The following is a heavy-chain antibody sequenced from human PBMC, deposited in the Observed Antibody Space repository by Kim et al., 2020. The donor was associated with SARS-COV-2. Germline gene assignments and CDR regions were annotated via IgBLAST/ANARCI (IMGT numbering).Heavy chain of an antibody. CDR3: TTDYGGLLWFGEFQTMAV. V-gene: IGHV3-15*01. Sequence: GGSLRLSCAASGFTFSNAWMSWVRQAPGKGLEWVGRIKSKTDGGTTDYAAPVKGRFTISRDDSKNTLYLQMNSLKTEDTAVYYCTTDYGGLLWFGEFQTMAVWGQGTTVTVSS. D-gene: IGHD3-10*01. CDR1: GFTFSNAW. CDR2: IKSKTDGGTT. J-gene: IGHJ6*02.